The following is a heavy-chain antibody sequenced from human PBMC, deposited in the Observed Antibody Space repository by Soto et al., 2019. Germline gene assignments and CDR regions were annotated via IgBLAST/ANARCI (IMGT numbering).Heavy chain of an antibody. CDR1: GYTFTGYY. Sequence: ASVKVSCKASGYTFTGYYMHLVRQAPGQGLEWMGWINPNSGGTNYAQKFQGWVTMTRDTSISTAYMELSRLRSDDTAVYYCARDFYPGAFDIWGQGTMVTVSS. J-gene: IGHJ3*02. CDR2: INPNSGGT. D-gene: IGHD3-3*01. CDR3: ARDFYPGAFDI. V-gene: IGHV1-2*04.